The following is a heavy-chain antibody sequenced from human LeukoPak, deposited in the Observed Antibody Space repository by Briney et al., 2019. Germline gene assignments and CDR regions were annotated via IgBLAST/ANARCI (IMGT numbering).Heavy chain of an antibody. CDR3: ARERQCYYDSSGYSNYFDY. J-gene: IGHJ4*02. CDR2: INHSGST. Sequence: PSETLSLTCAVYGGSFSGYYWSWIRQPPGKGLEWIGEINHSGSTNYNPSLKSRVTISVDTSKNQFSLKLRSVTAADTGVYYCARERQCYYDSSGYSNYFDYWGQGTLVTVSS. V-gene: IGHV4-34*01. D-gene: IGHD3-22*01. CDR1: GGSFSGYY.